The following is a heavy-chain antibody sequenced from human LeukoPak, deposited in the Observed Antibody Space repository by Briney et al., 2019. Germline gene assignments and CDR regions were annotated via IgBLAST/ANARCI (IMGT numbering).Heavy chain of an antibody. CDR3: ARDRDSSPDHYFDY. V-gene: IGHV3-33*01. J-gene: IGHJ4*02. CDR2: IWYDGGNK. Sequence: GGSLRLSCAASGFTFSSYGMHWVRQAPGKGLEWVAVIWYDGGNKYYADSVKGRFTISRDNSKNTLYLQMNSLRAEDTAVYYCARDRDSSPDHYFDYWGQGTLVTVSS. D-gene: IGHD6-13*01. CDR1: GFTFSSYG.